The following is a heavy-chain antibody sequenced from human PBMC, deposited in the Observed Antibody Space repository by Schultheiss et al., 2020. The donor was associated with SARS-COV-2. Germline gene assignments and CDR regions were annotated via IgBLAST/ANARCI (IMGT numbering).Heavy chain of an antibody. D-gene: IGHD1-26*01. CDR1: GGSISSGGYY. CDR3: ASGVGGAGQFDP. J-gene: IGHJ5*02. CDR2: INHSGST. Sequence: SETLSLTCTVSGGSISSGGYYWSWIRQHPGKGPEWIGEINHSGSTNYNPSLKSRVTISVDTSKNQFSLKLSSVTAADTAVYYCASGVGGAGQFDPWGQGTLVTVSS. V-gene: IGHV4-31*03.